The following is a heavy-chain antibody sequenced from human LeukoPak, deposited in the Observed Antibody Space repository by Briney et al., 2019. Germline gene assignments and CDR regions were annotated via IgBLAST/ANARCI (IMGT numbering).Heavy chain of an antibody. CDR3: ARDRKYYYDSSGYYIDY. CDR2: FYYSGST. Sequence: SETLSLTCTVSGGSISSYYWSWIRQPPGKGLEWIGYFYYSGSTNYNPSLKSRVTISVDTSKNQFSLKLSSVTAADTAVYYCARDRKYYYDSSGYYIDYWGQGTLVTVSS. J-gene: IGHJ4*02. CDR1: GGSISSYY. V-gene: IGHV4-59*01. D-gene: IGHD3-22*01.